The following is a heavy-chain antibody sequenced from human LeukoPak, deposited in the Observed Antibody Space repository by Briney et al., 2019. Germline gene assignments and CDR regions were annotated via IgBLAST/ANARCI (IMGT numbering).Heavy chain of an antibody. J-gene: IGHJ1*01. D-gene: IGHD4-17*01. CDR1: GGSINNYY. CDR2: IYNSGHT. V-gene: IGHV4-59*01. Sequence: SETLSLTCTVSGGSINNYYWTWIRQPPGKGLEWIGYIYNSGHTNYNPSLKSRVTISEDTSKNQLSLKLSSVTAADTAVYCCARAAVTTSRYFQHWGQGTLVTVSS. CDR3: ARAAVTTSRYFQH.